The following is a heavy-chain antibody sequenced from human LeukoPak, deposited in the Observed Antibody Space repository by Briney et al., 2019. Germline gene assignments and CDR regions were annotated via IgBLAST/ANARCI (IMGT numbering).Heavy chain of an antibody. CDR2: IKPDGSDK. Sequence: GGSLRLSCAVSGFTFSTYWMTWVRQAPGKGLDWVGNIKPDGSDKYYVGSVKGRFTISRDNAKNSLYLQMNSLGAEDTAVYYSARNYGGYNYGFFDYWGQGALVTVSS. CDR1: GFTFSTYW. D-gene: IGHD5-18*01. J-gene: IGHJ4*02. CDR3: ARNYGGYNYGFFDY. V-gene: IGHV3-7*01.